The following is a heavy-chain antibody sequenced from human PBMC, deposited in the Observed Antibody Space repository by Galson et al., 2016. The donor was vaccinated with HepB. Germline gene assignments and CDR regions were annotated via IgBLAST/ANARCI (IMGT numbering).Heavy chain of an antibody. J-gene: IGHJ5*02. D-gene: IGHD4-23*01. V-gene: IGHV1-46*01. CDR3: ARAVGGNFRCDP. CDR1: GYSLTSHY. Sequence: SVKVSCKASGYSLTSHYMHWVRQAPGHGLQWMGMINPRGGSTTYEQNFQGRVTMTKDTSTSTVYMELASLRSEDTAVYYCARAVGGNFRCDPWGQGTLVTVSS. CDR2: INPRGGST.